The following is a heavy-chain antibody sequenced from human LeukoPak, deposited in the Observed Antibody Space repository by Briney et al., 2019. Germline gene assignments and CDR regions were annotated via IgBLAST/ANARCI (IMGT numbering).Heavy chain of an antibody. J-gene: IGHJ4*02. D-gene: IGHD1-26*01. CDR1: GFTFSSYV. CDR2: ISNSGGST. V-gene: IGHV3-23*01. Sequence: GSSLRLSCAASGFTFSSYVVSWVRQAPGKGLEWVSGISNSGGSTYYADSVKGRFTISRDNSKNTLCPQMNSLRAEGTALYYCAKVGGSYGGVYYFDYWGQGTLVTVSS. CDR3: AKVGGSYGGVYYFDY.